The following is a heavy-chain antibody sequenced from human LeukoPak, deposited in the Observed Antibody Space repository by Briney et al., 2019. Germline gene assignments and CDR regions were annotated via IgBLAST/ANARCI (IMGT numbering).Heavy chain of an antibody. CDR2: IYQSGST. V-gene: IGHV4-4*02. CDR1: GGSISSSNW. D-gene: IGHD4-11*01. Sequence: SETLSLTCAVSGGSISSSNWWSWVRQPPGKGLEWIGEIYQSGSTNYNPSLKSRVTISVDTSKNQFSLKLSSVTAADTAVYYCARPHSNYLGNDAFDIWGQGTMVTVSS. CDR3: ARPHSNYLGNDAFDI. J-gene: IGHJ3*02.